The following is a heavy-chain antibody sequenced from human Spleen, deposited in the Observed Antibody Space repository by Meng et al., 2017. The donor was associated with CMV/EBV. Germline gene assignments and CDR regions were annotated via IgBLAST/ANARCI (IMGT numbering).Heavy chain of an antibody. CDR3: ARVHIVVVPAAIPGSFDP. Sequence: SETLSLTCTVSGGSISSSSYYWGWIRQPPGKGLEWIGSIYYSGSTYYNPSLKSRVTISVDTSKNQFSLKLSSVTAADTAVYYCARVHIVVVPAAIPGSFDPWGQGTRVTVSS. CDR2: IYYSGST. D-gene: IGHD2-2*02. J-gene: IGHJ5*02. V-gene: IGHV4-39*07. CDR1: GGSISSSSYY.